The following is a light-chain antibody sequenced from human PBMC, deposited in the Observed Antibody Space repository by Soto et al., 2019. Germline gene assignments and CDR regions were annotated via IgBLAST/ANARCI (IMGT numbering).Light chain of an antibody. V-gene: IGKV1-33*01. Sequence: DIQMTQSPSSLTASVGDRVTITCQESQDINNYLNWYQQKAGEAPKLLIYEASHLETGVPSRFSGSGSGTDFTFTISSLQPEDIATDYCHQYDNVPPIAFGQGTRLEIK. CDR2: EAS. J-gene: IGKJ5*01. CDR3: HQYDNVPPIA. CDR1: QDINNY.